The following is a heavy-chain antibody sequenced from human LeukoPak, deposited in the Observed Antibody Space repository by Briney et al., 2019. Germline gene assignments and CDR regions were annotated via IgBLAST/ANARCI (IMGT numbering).Heavy chain of an antibody. CDR1: GGTFSSYA. J-gene: IGHJ3*02. V-gene: IGHV1-69*13. CDR3: ARDMAYYYDSSGYYGLAGRNAFDI. D-gene: IGHD3-22*01. CDR2: IIPIFGTA. Sequence: SVKVSCKASGGTFSSYAISWVRQAPGQGLEWMGGIIPIFGTANYAQKFQGRVTITADESTSTAYMELNSLRAEDTALYYCARDMAYYYDSSGYYGLAGRNAFDIWGQGTMVTVSS.